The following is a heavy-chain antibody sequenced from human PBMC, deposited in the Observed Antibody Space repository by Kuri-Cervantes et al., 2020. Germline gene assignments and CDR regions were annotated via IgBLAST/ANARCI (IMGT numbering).Heavy chain of an antibody. J-gene: IGHJ4*02. CDR3: ARIFYDFWSGCPRVFDY. Sequence: SETLSLTCAGSGFTFSNAWMSWVRQPPGKGLEWIGSIYYSGSTYYNPSLKSRVTISVDTSKNQFSLKLSSVTAADTAVYYCARIFYDFWSGCPRVFDYWGQGTLVTVSS. CDR1: GFTFSNAW. V-gene: IGHV4-39*01. CDR2: IYYSGST. D-gene: IGHD3-3*01.